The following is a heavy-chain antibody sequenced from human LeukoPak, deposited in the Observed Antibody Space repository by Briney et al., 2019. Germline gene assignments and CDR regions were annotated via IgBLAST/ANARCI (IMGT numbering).Heavy chain of an antibody. CDR1: GFTFGSYS. CDR3: ARTSSIVVLAASSYYMDV. D-gene: IGHD2-2*01. J-gene: IGHJ6*03. CDR2: ISSSSSYI. V-gene: IGHV3-21*01. Sequence: GGSMRLSCAASGFTFGSYSMNWVRQAPGKGLEWVSSISSSSSYIYYADSVKGRFTISRDNAKNSLYLQKNSLRGEDTAVYYCARTSSIVVLAASSYYMDVWGKGNPVTVSS.